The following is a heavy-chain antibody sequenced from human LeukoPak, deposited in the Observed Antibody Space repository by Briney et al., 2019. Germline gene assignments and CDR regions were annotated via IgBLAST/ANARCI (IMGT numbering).Heavy chain of an antibody. CDR1: GGTFSSYA. J-gene: IGHJ3*02. Sequence: SVKVSCKASGGTFSSYAISWVRQAPGQGLEWIGGIIPIFGTANYAQKFQGRVTITADESTSTAYMELSSLRSEDTAVYYCARGQSFRDGYNYGDAFDIWGQGTMVTVSS. V-gene: IGHV1-69*13. CDR2: IIPIFGTA. D-gene: IGHD5-24*01. CDR3: ARGQSFRDGYNYGDAFDI.